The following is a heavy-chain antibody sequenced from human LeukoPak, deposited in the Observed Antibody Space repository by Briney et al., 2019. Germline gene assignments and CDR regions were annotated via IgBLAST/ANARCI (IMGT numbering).Heavy chain of an antibody. CDR2: INPSGGST. Sequence: ASVNVSCKASGYTFTSYYMHWVRQAPGQGLEWMGIINPSGGSTSYAQKFQDRVTMTRDTSTSTVYMELSSLRSEDTAVYYCARDLGDSSGYYGNYQFDYWGQGTLVTVSS. CDR3: ARDLGDSSGYYGNYQFDY. V-gene: IGHV1-46*01. D-gene: IGHD3-22*01. J-gene: IGHJ4*02. CDR1: GYTFTSYY.